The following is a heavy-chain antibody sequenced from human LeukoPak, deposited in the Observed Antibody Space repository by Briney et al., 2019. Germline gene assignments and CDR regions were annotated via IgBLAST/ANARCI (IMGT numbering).Heavy chain of an antibody. V-gene: IGHV1-2*02. CDR2: INPNSGGT. J-gene: IGHJ4*02. Sequence: ASVKVSCKASGYTFTGYYMHWVRQAPGQGLEWMVWINPNSGGTNYAQKFQGRVTMTRDTSISTAYMELSRLRSDDTAVYYCARDPLGHSSSWYDYWGQGTLVTVSS. D-gene: IGHD6-13*01. CDR1: GYTFTGYY. CDR3: ARDPLGHSSSWYDY.